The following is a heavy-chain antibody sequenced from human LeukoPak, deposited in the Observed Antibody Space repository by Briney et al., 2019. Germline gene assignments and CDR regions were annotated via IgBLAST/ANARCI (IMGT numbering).Heavy chain of an antibody. Sequence: SVKVSCKASGGTFSSYAISWVRQAPGQGLEWMGGIILIFGTANYAQKFQGRVTITADESTSTAYMELSSLRPEDTAVHYCARGEVPPHYFDYWGQGTLVTVS. V-gene: IGHV1-69*13. CDR1: GGTFSSYA. CDR3: ARGEVPPHYFDY. J-gene: IGHJ4*02. CDR2: IILIFGTA.